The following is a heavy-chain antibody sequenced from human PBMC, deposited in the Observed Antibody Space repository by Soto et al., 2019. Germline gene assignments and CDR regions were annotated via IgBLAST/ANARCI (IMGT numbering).Heavy chain of an antibody. J-gene: IGHJ5*02. Sequence: PSGSLSLTCAVSGYSVSSGYFCGWLRQPPGRGLECIGSIYHGGSTYYNPSLNSRVTLSIDVTNNHVSLILNSVTAADTAVYYCARVGPWVPYYYDSSPYTFENWFDPWGQGTLVTVSS. CDR1: GYSVSSGYF. D-gene: IGHD3-22*01. V-gene: IGHV4-38-2*01. CDR2: IYHGGST. CDR3: ARVGPWVPYYYDSSPYTFENWFDP.